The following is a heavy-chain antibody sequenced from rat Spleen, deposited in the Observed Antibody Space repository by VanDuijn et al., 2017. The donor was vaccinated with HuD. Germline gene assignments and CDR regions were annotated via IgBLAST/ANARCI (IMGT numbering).Heavy chain of an antibody. J-gene: IGHJ2*01. CDR3: TKDYYSGGY. Sequence: EVQLVESGGGLVQPGRSLKLSCVASGFTFNNYWMTWIRQAPGKGLEWVASITNTGGSTYYPASVKGRFTIPRDNARGTLYLQMDSLRSEDTATYYCTKDYYSGGYWGQGVMVTVSS. D-gene: IGHD1-1*01. CDR1: GFTFNNYW. CDR2: ITNTGGST. V-gene: IGHV5-31*01.